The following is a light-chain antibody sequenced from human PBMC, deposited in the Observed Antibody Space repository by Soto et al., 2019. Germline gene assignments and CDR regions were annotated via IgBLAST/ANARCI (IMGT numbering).Light chain of an antibody. V-gene: IGKV1-5*01. CDR3: HQHNSYPWT. CDR2: DAS. Sequence: WASQSISSWLAWYQQNPGKAPKLLIYDASSLESGVPSRIRGTGSGTELAIPISPLQRDNFVPYHSHQHNSYPWTFGRGTKVDIK. CDR1: QSISSW. J-gene: IGKJ1*01.